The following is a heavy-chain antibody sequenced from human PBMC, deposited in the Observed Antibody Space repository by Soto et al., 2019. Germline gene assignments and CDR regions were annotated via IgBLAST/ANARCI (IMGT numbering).Heavy chain of an antibody. CDR1: GFTFSSYS. J-gene: IGHJ4*02. CDR2: ISSTSSYI. CDR3: ARTYTSGWTPDY. Sequence: GGSLRLSCAASGFTFSSYSMNWVRQAPGKGLEWISYISSTSSYIYYADSVKGRFTISRDNAKNSVYLQMNSLRAEDMAVYYCARTYTSGWTPDYWGQGTLVTVSS. V-gene: IGHV3-21*05. D-gene: IGHD6-19*01.